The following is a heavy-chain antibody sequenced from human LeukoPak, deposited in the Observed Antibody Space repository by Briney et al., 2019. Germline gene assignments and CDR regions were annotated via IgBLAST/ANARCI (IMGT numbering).Heavy chain of an antibody. J-gene: IGHJ4*02. CDR1: GGSISSSSYY. CDR3: ATYGDYVYYFDY. V-gene: IGHV4-39*01. D-gene: IGHD4-17*01. Sequence: SETLSLTCSVSGGSISSSSYYWGWIRQPPGKGLEWIGSIYYSGSTYYNPSLKSRVTISVDTSKNQFSLKLRSVTAADTAVYYCATYGDYVYYFDYWGQGSLVTVSS. CDR2: IYYSGST.